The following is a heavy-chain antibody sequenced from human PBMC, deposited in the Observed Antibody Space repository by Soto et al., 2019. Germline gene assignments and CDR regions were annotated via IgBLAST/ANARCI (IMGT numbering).Heavy chain of an antibody. V-gene: IGHV3-30*18. D-gene: IGHD5-18*01. CDR2: ISYDGSNK. CDR3: AKVLGRIQLWPVSGMDV. J-gene: IGHJ6*02. CDR1: GFTSSSYG. Sequence: PGGSLRLSCAASGFTSSSYGIHWVRQAPGKGLEWVAVISYDGSNKYYADSVKGRFTISRDNSKNTLYLQMNSLRAEDTAVYYCAKVLGRIQLWPVSGMDVWGQGTTVTVSS.